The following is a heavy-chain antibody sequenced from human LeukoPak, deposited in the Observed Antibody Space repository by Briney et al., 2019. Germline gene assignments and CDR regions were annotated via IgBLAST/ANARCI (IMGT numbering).Heavy chain of an antibody. D-gene: IGHD5-18*01. J-gene: IGHJ4*02. V-gene: IGHV4-4*07. Sequence: SETLSLTCDVSGVSIRSYWWSWVRKPAGKGLEWIGRIYTTGRTNYSPSFQSRVTMSIDISTNQFSLKLSSVTASDTAVYYCARSGYTISAYHSDLWGQGAPVTVSS. CDR3: ARSGYTISAYHSDL. CDR2: IYTTGRT. CDR1: GVSIRSYW.